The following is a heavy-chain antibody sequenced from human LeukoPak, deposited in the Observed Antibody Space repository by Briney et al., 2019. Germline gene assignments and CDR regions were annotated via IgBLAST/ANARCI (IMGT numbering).Heavy chain of an antibody. J-gene: IGHJ4*02. Sequence: PGGSLRLSCAASGFTFSSYALSWVRQAPGKGLECVSAISGSGGSTYYADSVKGRFTISRDNSKNTLYLQMNSLRAEDTAVYYCAKVKGGWNYGYYFDYWGQGTLVTVSS. V-gene: IGHV3-23*01. D-gene: IGHD1-7*01. CDR3: AKVKGGWNYGYYFDY. CDR1: GFTFSSYA. CDR2: ISGSGGST.